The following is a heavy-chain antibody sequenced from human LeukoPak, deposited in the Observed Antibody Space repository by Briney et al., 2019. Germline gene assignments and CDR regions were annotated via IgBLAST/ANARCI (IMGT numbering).Heavy chain of an antibody. CDR2: IYYDGSQR. CDR1: GFTFSSYG. V-gene: IGHV3-33*01. CDR3: ARGLGYFDY. D-gene: IGHD7-27*01. Sequence: PGGSLRLSCAASGFTFSSYGMHWVRQAPGKGPEWVALIYYDGSQRKYVDSVKGRFTISRDNSKNTVYLEINNLRAEDTAVYYCARGLGYFDYWGQGTLVTVSS. J-gene: IGHJ4*02.